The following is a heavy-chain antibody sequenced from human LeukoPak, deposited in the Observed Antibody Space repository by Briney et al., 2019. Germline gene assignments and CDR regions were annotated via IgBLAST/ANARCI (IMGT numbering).Heavy chain of an antibody. D-gene: IGHD3-9*01. J-gene: IGHJ3*02. V-gene: IGHV4-61*02. CDR1: GGSISRSSYY. Sequence: PSETLSLTCTVSGGSISRSSYYWSWIRQPAGKGLEWIGRIYTSGSTNYNPSLKSRVTISVDTSKKQFSLKLSSVTAADTAVYYCARGGLRYFDWSFDAFDMWGQGTMVTVSS. CDR3: ARGGLRYFDWSFDAFDM. CDR2: IYTSGST.